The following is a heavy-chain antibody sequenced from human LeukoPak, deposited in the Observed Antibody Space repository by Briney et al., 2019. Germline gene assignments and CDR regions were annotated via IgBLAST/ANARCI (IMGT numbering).Heavy chain of an antibody. J-gene: IGHJ4*02. CDR2: ISGSGGST. D-gene: IGHD4-23*01. CDR1: GFTFSSYA. V-gene: IGHV3-23*01. CDR3: ATTPRVVKRAGSPTSIDY. Sequence: GGSLRLSCAASGFTFSSYAMSWVRQAPGKGLEWVSAISGSGGSTYYADSVKGRFTISRDNSKNTLYLQMNSLRAEDTAVYYCATTPRVVKRAGSPTSIDYWGQGTLVTVSS.